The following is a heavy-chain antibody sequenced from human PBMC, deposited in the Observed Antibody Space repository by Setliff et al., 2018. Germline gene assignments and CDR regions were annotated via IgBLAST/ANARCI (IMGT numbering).Heavy chain of an antibody. V-gene: IGHV4-34*01. CDR2: INHSGSP. CDR1: GASFSGSY. Sequence: TSETLSLTCAVYGASFSGSYCSWIRQSPGKGLEWIGEINHTGSPNWIGEINHSGSPNYNPSLKSRVTMSVDTSKNQFSLKLSSVTAADTAVYYCARGGVDCTNGVCNWYFDLWGRGTLVTVSS. CDR3: ARGGVDCTNGVCNWYFDL. J-gene: IGHJ2*01. D-gene: IGHD2-8*01.